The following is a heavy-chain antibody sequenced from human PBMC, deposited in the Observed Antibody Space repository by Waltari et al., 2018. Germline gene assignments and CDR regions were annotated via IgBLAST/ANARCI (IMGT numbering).Heavy chain of an antibody. J-gene: IGHJ4*02. Sequence: QVQLVQSGAEVKKPGASVKVSCKTSGYSFSDYDINWVRQATGQGLEWMGWVNPKNGNTGYAHKFQGRVTITSDTATETVYMELSSLRVDDTAVYYCARVPGISVAGSDSWGQGTLVTVSS. D-gene: IGHD6-19*01. CDR1: GYSFSDYD. V-gene: IGHV1-8*03. CDR3: ARVPGISVAGSDS. CDR2: VNPKNGNT.